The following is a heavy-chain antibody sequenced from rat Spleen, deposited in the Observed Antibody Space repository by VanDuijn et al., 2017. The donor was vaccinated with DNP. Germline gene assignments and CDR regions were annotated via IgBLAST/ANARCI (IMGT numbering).Heavy chain of an antibody. CDR3: ARHGDYGYNGGSYFDY. CDR1: GFTFSDYN. D-gene: IGHD1-9*01. CDR2: ISYDGSST. Sequence: EVQLVESGGGFVQPGRSLKLSCAASGFTFSDYNMAWVRQAPRTGLEWVATISYDGSSTYYRDSVKGRFTISRDNAKSTLYLQMDSLRSEDTATYYCARHGDYGYNGGSYFDYWGQGVMVTVSS. J-gene: IGHJ2*01. V-gene: IGHV5-7*01.